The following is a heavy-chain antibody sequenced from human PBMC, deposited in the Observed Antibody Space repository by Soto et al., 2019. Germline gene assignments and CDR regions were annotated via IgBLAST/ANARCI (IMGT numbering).Heavy chain of an antibody. CDR2: ISGSGGST. V-gene: IGHV3-23*01. Sequence: GGSLRLSCAASGFTFSSHAMTWVRQAPGKGLEWVSAISGSGGSTYYADSVKGQFTISRDNSKNTLYLQMNSLRAEDTAVYYCAKGLYSGSYFDYWGQGTLVTVSS. CDR3: AKGLYSGSYFDY. D-gene: IGHD1-26*01. CDR1: GFTFSSHA. J-gene: IGHJ4*02.